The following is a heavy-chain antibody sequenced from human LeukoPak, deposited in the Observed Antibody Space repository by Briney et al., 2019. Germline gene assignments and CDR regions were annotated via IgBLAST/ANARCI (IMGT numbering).Heavy chain of an antibody. D-gene: IGHD6-13*01. V-gene: IGHV1-46*01. Sequence: ASVKVSCKASGYTFTSYYMHWVRQAPGQGLEWMGIINPSGGSTSYAQKFQGRVTMTRDTSTSTVYMELSSLRSEDTAVYYCARVRRLGIAAADTDYYYYYYGMDVWGQGTTVTVSS. CDR3: ARVRRLGIAAADTDYYYYYYGMDV. J-gene: IGHJ6*02. CDR2: INPSGGST. CDR1: GYTFTSYY.